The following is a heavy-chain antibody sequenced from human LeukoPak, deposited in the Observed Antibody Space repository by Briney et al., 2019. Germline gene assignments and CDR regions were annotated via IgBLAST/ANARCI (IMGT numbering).Heavy chain of an antibody. CDR2: INDSGST. J-gene: IGHJ4*02. CDR1: GGAFSNYF. V-gene: IGHV4-34*01. Sequence: PSETLSLTCAVSGGAFSNYFWTWIRQPPGKGLEWIAEINDSGSTNSNSSLRSRVAISLDTSKNQFSLRLTSVTAADTAVYYCARGQYCSTTTCYSARRYFDCWGQGTLVTVSS. CDR3: ARGQYCSTTTCYSARRYFDC. D-gene: IGHD2-2*01.